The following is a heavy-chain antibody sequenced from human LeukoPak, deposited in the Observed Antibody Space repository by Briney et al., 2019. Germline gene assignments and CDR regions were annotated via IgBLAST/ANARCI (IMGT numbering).Heavy chain of an antibody. CDR1: GYSISSGYY. CDR3: ARGYCTNGVCYTYYMDV. J-gene: IGHJ6*03. V-gene: IGHV4-38-2*02. D-gene: IGHD2-8*01. Sequence: SETLSLTCTVSGYSISSGYYWGWIRQPPGKGLEWIGSIYHSGSTYYNPSLKSRVTISVDTSKNQFSLKLSSVTAADTAVYYCARGYCTNGVCYTYYMDVWGKGTTVTVSS. CDR2: IYHSGST.